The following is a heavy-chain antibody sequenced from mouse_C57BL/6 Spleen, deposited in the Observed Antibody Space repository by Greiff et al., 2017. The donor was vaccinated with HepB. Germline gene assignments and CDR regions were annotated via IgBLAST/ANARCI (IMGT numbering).Heavy chain of an antibody. CDR2: INPNNGGT. CDR1: GYTFTDYY. D-gene: IGHD1-1*01. CDR3: ARGGTTVVAAYYAMDY. V-gene: IGHV1-26*01. J-gene: IGHJ4*01. Sequence: EVQLQQSGPELVKPGASVKISCKASGYTFTDYYMNWVKQSHGKSLEWIGDINPNNGGTSYNQKFKGKATLTVDKSSSTAYMELRSLTSEDSAVYYWARGGTTVVAAYYAMDYWGQGTSVTVSS.